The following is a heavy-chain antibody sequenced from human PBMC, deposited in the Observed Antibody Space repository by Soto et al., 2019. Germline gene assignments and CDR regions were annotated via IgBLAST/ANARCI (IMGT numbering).Heavy chain of an antibody. V-gene: IGHV1-2*04. J-gene: IGHJ6*02. CDR3: ARARSEGYDFWSSYPSPYYGMDV. CDR1: GYTFTGYY. Sequence: GASVKVSCKASGYTFTGYYMHWVRQAPGQGLEWMGWINPNSGGTNYAQKFQGWVTMTRDTSISTAYMELSRLRSDDTAVYYCARARSEGYDFWSSYPSPYYGMDVWGQGTTVTVSS. D-gene: IGHD3-3*01. CDR2: INPNSGGT.